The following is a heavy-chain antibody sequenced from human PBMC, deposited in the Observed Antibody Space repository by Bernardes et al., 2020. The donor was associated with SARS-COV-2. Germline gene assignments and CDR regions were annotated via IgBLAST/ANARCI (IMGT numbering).Heavy chain of an antibody. CDR2: IRSKANSYAT. J-gene: IGHJ6*02. CDR1: GFTFSGSA. V-gene: IGHV3-73*01. D-gene: IGHD3-16*01. CDR3: TAFDPRVWGPPFYGMDV. Sequence: GGSLRLSCAASGFTFSGSAMHWVRQASGKGLEWVGRIRSKANSYATAYAASVKGRFTISRDDSKNTAYLQMNSLKTEDTAVYYCTAFDPRVWGPPFYGMDVWGQGTTVTVSS.